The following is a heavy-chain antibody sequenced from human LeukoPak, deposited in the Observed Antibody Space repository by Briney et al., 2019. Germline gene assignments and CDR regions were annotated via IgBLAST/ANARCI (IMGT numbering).Heavy chain of an antibody. CDR3: AKDWLGIPAYFDY. J-gene: IGHJ4*02. CDR1: GFTFSSYA. V-gene: IGHV3-23*01. Sequence: GGSLRLSCAASGFTFSSYAMSWVRQAPGKGLVWVSAISGSGGSTYYADSVKGRFTISRDNSKNTLYLQMNSLRAEDTAVYYCAKDWLGIPAYFDYWGQGTLVTVSS. CDR2: ISGSGGST. D-gene: IGHD1-26*01.